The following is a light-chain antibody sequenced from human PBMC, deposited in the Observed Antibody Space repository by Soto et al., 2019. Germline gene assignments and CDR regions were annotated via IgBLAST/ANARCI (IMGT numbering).Light chain of an antibody. CDR3: QQYGSSSIT. CDR2: STS. Sequence: EIVLTQSPGTLSLSPGERATLSCRSSESVSSSYLAWYQQKPGQAPGLLIYSTSSRAAGISDRFIGSGSGTDFTLTISRLEPEDFAVYYCQQYGSSSITFGQGTRLEIK. J-gene: IGKJ5*01. V-gene: IGKV3-20*01. CDR1: ESVSSSY.